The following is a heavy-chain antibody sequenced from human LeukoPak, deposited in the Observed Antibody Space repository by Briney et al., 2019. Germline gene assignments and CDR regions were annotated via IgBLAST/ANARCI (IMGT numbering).Heavy chain of an antibody. CDR2: IYYSGST. J-gene: IGHJ5*02. V-gene: IGHV4-59*01. D-gene: IGHD6-13*01. CDR3: ARDMRTIAAANWFDP. Sequence: SETLSLTCTVSGGSLSSYYWSWIRQPPGKGLEWIGYIYYSGSTNYNPSLKSRVTISVDTSKNQFSLNLSSVTAADTAVYYCARDMRTIAAANWFDPWGQGTLVTVSS. CDR1: GGSLSSYY.